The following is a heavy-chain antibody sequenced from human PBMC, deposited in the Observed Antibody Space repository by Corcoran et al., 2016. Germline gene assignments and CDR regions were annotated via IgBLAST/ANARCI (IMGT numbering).Heavy chain of an antibody. CDR1: GGTFSSYA. D-gene: IGHD5-18*01. CDR3: ARGGDTYAFDC. V-gene: IGHV1-69*06. J-gene: IGHJ4*02. Sequence: QVQLVQSGAEVKKPGSSVKVSCKASGGTFSSYAISWVRQAPGQGLEWMGGIIPIFGTANYAQKFQGRVTMTTDTSTSTAHMELRGLRFDDTAMYYCARGGDTYAFDCWGQGTLVTVSS. CDR2: IIPIFGTA.